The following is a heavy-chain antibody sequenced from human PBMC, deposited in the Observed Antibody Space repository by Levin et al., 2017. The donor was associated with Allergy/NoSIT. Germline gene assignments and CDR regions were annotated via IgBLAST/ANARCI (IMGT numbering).Heavy chain of an antibody. V-gene: IGHV3-48*03. CDR2: ISSSGSTI. CDR1: GFTFSSYE. J-gene: IGHJ4*02. D-gene: IGHD3-10*02. CDR3: ASLDPMLPVYDY. Sequence: TGGSLRLSCAASGFTFSSYEMNWVRQAPGKGLEWVSYISSSGSTIYYADSVKGRFTISRDNAKNSLYLQMNSLRAEDTAVYYCASLDPMLPVYDYWGQGTLVTVSS.